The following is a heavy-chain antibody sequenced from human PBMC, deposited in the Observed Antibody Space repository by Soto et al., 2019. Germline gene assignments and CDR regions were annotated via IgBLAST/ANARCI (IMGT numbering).Heavy chain of an antibody. J-gene: IGHJ4*01. Sequence: QITLKESGPTLVKPTQTLTLTCSFSGFSLSTSGVGVGWIRQPPGKALEWLALIYWDDDDRYSPSLRRRLTIXXDXSXXPVFLTRTNMDPVDTATYYCAHRREDRGGLGNFDYWGQGTLVTVSS. D-gene: IGHD2-15*01. V-gene: IGHV2-5*02. CDR1: GFSLSTSGVG. CDR3: AHRREDRGGLGNFDY. CDR2: IYWDDDD.